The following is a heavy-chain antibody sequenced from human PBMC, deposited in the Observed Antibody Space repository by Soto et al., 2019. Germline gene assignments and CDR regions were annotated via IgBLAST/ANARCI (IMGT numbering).Heavy chain of an antibody. D-gene: IGHD3-16*01. CDR3: AKAYFVWSSEQPYYFDY. CDR1: GFTFSNYA. Sequence: EVQLLDSGGGLVQPGGSLRLSCAASGFTFSNYAMTWVRQGPGKGLEWVSGISGSGGRSYYADSVKGQFTISRDNPKSTLYLQMNSLSAEDTDVYYCAKAYFVWSSEQPYYFDYWGQGTLVTVSS. V-gene: IGHV3-23*01. CDR2: ISGSGGRS. J-gene: IGHJ4*02.